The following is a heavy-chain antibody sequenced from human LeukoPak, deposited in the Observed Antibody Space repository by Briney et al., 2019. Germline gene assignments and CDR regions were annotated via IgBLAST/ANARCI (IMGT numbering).Heavy chain of an antibody. Sequence: PGGSLRLSCAASGFTFSSYAMHWVRQAPGKGLEWVAVISYDGSNKYYADSVKGRFTISRDNSKNTLYLQMNSLRAEDTAVYCCARDKGSRWLQLNYFDYWGQGTLVTVSS. V-gene: IGHV3-30*04. CDR2: ISYDGSNK. CDR3: ARDKGSRWLQLNYFDY. CDR1: GFTFSSYA. D-gene: IGHD5-24*01. J-gene: IGHJ4*02.